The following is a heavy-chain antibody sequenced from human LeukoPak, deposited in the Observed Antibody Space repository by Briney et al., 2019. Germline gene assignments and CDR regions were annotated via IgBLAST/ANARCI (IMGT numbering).Heavy chain of an antibody. CDR3: AKLEEYDILTGYHFDY. J-gene: IGHJ4*02. CDR1: GFTFSDYY. V-gene: IGHV3-23*01. D-gene: IGHD3-9*01. CDR2: ISGSGGST. Sequence: GGSLRLSCAASGFTFSDYYMSWIRQAPGKGLEWVSAISGSGGSTYYADSVKGRFTISRDNSKNTLYLQMNSLRAEDTAVYYCAKLEEYDILTGYHFDYWGQGTLVTVSS.